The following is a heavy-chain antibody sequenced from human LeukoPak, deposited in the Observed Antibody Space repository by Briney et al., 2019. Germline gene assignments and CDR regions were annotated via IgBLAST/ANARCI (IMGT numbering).Heavy chain of an antibody. Sequence: GGTLRLSCAASGFTFSSYGMHWVRQAPGKGLEYVSAISSNGGSTYYANSVKGRFTISRDNSKNTLYLQMGSLRAEDMAVYYCARSVVVTAMDYWGQGTLVTVSS. CDR3: ARSVVVTAMDY. D-gene: IGHD2-21*02. CDR1: GFTFSSYG. CDR2: ISSNGGST. V-gene: IGHV3-64*01. J-gene: IGHJ4*02.